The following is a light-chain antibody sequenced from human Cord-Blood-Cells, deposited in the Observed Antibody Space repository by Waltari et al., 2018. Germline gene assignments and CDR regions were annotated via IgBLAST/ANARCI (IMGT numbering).Light chain of an antibody. V-gene: IGLV2-11*01. J-gene: IGLJ1*01. Sequence: QSALTQPRSVSGSPGQSVTISCTGTSSDVGGYNYVSWYQQHPGKAPKLMIYDVSKRPSWFPDRFSGSKSGNTASLTISGLQAEDEADSYCCSYAGSYPYVLVTVTQVTVL. CDR1: SSDVGGYNY. CDR2: DVS. CDR3: CSYAGSYPYV.